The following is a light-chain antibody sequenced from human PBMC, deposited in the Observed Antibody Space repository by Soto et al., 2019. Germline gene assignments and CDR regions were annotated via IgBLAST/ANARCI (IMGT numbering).Light chain of an antibody. V-gene: IGLV1-36*01. CDR2: YDD. CDR1: SSNIGNNG. CDR3: AAWDDSLNGPV. J-gene: IGLJ3*02. Sequence: QSVLTQPPSVSDAPRQRVTISCSGNSSNIGNNGVNWYKQLPGKAPKLLIYYDDLLPSGVSDRFSGSKSGTSASLAISGLQSDDEADYYCAAWDDSLNGPVFGGGTKVTVL.